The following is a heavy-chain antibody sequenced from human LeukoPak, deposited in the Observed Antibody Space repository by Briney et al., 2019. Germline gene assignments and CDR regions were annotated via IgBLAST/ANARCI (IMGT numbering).Heavy chain of an antibody. V-gene: IGHV3-23*01. CDR1: GFTFSSYA. CDR2: ISGSGGST. Sequence: GGSLRLSCAASGFTFSSYAMSLVRQAPGKGLEWVSAISGSGGSTYYADPVKGRFTISRDNSKNTLYLQMNSLRAEDTAVYYCAKTIAVAGTSSEYYYYGMDVWGQGTTVTVSS. D-gene: IGHD6-19*01. CDR3: AKTIAVAGTSSEYYYYGMDV. J-gene: IGHJ6*02.